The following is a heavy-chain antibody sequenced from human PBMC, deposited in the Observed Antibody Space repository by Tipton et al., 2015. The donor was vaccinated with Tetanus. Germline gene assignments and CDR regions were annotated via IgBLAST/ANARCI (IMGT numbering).Heavy chain of an antibody. CDR3: ARDRGVRGGYYYYHGMDV. CDR2: IYQTGTT. Sequence: TLSLTCTVSGASFSSGDYYWSWIRKPPGKDLEWIGYIYQTGTTYYNPSLKGRVTISLDTSQKQISLKVNSVTAADTAVYYCARDRGVRGGYYYYHGMDVWGQGTTVTVSS. D-gene: IGHD3-10*01. V-gene: IGHV4-30-4*01. CDR1: GASFSSGDYY. J-gene: IGHJ6*02.